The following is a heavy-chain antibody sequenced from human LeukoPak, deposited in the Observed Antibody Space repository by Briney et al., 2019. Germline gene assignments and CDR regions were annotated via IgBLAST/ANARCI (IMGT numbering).Heavy chain of an antibody. CDR2: ISYDGSNK. V-gene: IGHV3-30*18. CDR1: GFTFSSYG. Sequence: PGRSLRLSCAASGFTFSSYGIHWVRQAPGRGLEWVAVISYDGSNKYADSVKGRFTISGDNSKNTLYLQMNSLRAEDTAVYYCAKVVSDVLRYFDWLPRGDFDYWGQEPWSPSPQ. J-gene: IGHJ4*01. D-gene: IGHD3-9*01. CDR3: AKVVSDVLRYFDWLPRGDFDY.